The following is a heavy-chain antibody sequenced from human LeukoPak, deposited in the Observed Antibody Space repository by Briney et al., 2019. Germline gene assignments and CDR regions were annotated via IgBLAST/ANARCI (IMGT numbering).Heavy chain of an antibody. J-gene: IGHJ4*02. CDR3: ANVPRSTVSY. CDR1: GFSFTTNW. CDR2: LNEDGTVK. V-gene: IGHV3-7*01. D-gene: IGHD2-15*01. Sequence: PPGGSLRLSCAASGFSFTTNWMHWVRQTPGKRLEWVAELNEDGTVKYYVDSVKGRFTISRDNAKNSLYLQMNRLRAEDTGVYFCANVPRSTVSYWGRGTLVTVSS.